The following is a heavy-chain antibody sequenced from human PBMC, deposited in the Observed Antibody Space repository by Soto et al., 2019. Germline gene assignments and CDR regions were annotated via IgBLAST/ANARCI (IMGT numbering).Heavy chain of an antibody. CDR1: GFSLRTRGVA. D-gene: IGHD5-12*01. CDR3: AHRPRGYAYYFDY. V-gene: IGHV2-5*02. Sequence: QITLKESGPPLVKPTQTLTLTCTFSGFSLRTRGVAVGWFRQPPGKALEWLALIYWDEDKWYSPSLKSRFTIADDTSKNQVVLTMTNVDPVDTATYYCAHRPRGYAYYFDYWGQGILVTVSS. J-gene: IGHJ4*02. CDR2: IYWDEDK.